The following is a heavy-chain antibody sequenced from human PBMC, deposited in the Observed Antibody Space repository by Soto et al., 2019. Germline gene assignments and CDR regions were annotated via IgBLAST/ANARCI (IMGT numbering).Heavy chain of an antibody. CDR3: ASELIVDVPDNDGMDV. CDR2: INPNSSGT. J-gene: IGHJ6*02. Sequence: QVQLVQSGAEVKKPGASVKVSCKASGYSLRSNYVHLVRQAPGQGLEWIGWINPNSSGTVYAQKFQGRVSMTRDASLTTAYMQLNRLTADDTAVYYCASELIVDVPDNDGMDVWGQGTTVTVSS. CDR1: GYSLRSNY. D-gene: IGHD3-16*01. V-gene: IGHV1-2*02.